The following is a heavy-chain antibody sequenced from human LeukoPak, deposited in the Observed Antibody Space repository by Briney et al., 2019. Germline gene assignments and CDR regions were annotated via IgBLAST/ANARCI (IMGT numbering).Heavy chain of an antibody. CDR3: ARAAGWPNSYYFDY. CDR2: INHSGST. Sequence: SETLSLTCAVYGGSFSGYYWSWIRQPPGKGLEWIGEINHSGSTNYNPSLKSRVTISVDTSKNQFSLKLSSVTAADTAVYYCARAAGWPNSYYFDYWGQETLVTVSS. J-gene: IGHJ4*02. CDR1: GGSFSGYY. V-gene: IGHV4-34*01. D-gene: IGHD6-19*01.